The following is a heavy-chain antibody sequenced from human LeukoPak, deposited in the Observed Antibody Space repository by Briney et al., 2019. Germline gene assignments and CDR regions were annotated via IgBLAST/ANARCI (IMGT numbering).Heavy chain of an antibody. J-gene: IGHJ4*02. V-gene: IGHV4-39*01. CDR2: IYYSGTT. CDR3: ARHSYGTFDY. CDR1: GDSINTKNYY. Sequence: PSETLSLTCTVSGDSINTKNYYWGWIRQPPGKGLEWIGSIYYSGTTYYNPSLKSRVTLSIDTSKNQFSLRLSSVTAADTAVYHCARHSYGTFDYWGQGTLVTVSS. D-gene: IGHD5-18*01.